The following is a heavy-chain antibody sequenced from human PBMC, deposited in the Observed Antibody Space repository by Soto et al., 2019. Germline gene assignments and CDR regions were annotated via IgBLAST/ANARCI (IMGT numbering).Heavy chain of an antibody. V-gene: IGHV1-24*01. CDR1: GYTLTELS. J-gene: IGHJ4*02. Sequence: GASVKVSCKVSGYTLTELSMHWVRQAPGKGLEWMGGFNPEDGETIYAQKFQGRVTMTEDTSTNTAYMELRSLRSDDTAVYYCARALPYYDFWSGLRDFDYWGQGTLVTVSS. CDR2: FNPEDGET. D-gene: IGHD3-3*01. CDR3: ARALPYYDFWSGLRDFDY.